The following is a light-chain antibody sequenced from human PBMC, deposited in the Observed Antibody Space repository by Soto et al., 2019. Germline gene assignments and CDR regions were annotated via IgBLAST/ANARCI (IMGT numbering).Light chain of an antibody. CDR2: TNT. Sequence: QSALTQPPSASGTPGQRVTISCSGSSCNVGGNPVNWYQHVPTTAPKLLIYTNTQRPSGVPDRFSGSKSGTSASPAISGLKSEDEADYYCASWDDSMNGPVLGTGTKATVL. J-gene: IGLJ1*01. CDR1: SCNVGGNP. CDR3: ASWDDSMNGPV. V-gene: IGLV1-44*01.